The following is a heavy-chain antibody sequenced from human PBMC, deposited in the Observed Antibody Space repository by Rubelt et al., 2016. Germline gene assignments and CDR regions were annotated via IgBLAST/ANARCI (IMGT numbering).Heavy chain of an antibody. Sequence: EVQLLESGGGLVQPGGSLRLSCAVSGFTFSSSAMSWVRQAPGKGLEWVSSIYGGHTYYADSVKGRFTISRETSKNTVYLQMSSLRAEDTAVYYCARSWGNLYYCDHWGQGTLVTVSS. V-gene: IGHV3-23*01. CDR1: GFTFSSSA. CDR3: ARSWGNLYYCDH. CDR2: IYGGHT. D-gene: IGHD7-27*01. J-gene: IGHJ4*02.